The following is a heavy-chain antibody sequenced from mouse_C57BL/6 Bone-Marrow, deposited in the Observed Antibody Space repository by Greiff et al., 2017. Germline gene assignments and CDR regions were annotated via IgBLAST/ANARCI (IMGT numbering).Heavy chain of an antibody. Sequence: EVHLVESGGGLVKPGGSLKLSCAASGFTFSSYAMSWVRQTPEKRLEWVATISDGGSYTYYPDNVKGRFTISRDNAKNNLYLQMSHLKSEDTAMYYCARDGYYVGYYAMDYWGQGTSVTVSS. CDR2: ISDGGSYT. CDR1: GFTFSSYA. J-gene: IGHJ4*01. V-gene: IGHV5-4*01. D-gene: IGHD2-3*01. CDR3: ARDGYYVGYYAMDY.